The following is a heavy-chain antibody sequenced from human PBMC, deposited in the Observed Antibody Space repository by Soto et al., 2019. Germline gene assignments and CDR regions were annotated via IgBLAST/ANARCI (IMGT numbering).Heavy chain of an antibody. CDR3: ARGAAVAGRFDY. J-gene: IGHJ4*02. Sequence: PSETLSLTFTLPGGSIATGEYYWSVSRQPPGKGLEWIGYIYYSGTTNYNPFLKSRVTMSLDKSKNQFSLKLSPVTAADTAVYYCARGAAVAGRFDYWGQGALVTVSS. CDR2: IYYSGTT. V-gene: IGHV4-61*08. CDR1: GGSIATGEYY. D-gene: IGHD6-19*01.